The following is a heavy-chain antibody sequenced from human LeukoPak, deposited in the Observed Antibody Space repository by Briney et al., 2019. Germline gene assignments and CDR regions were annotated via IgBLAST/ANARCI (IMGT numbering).Heavy chain of an antibody. CDR1: GFTFSSYG. J-gene: IGHJ5*02. CDR3: AKDLTGRDIVVVPA. Sequence: GRSLRLSCAASGFTFSSYGMHWVRQAPGKGLEWVAVISYDGSNKYYADSVKGRFTTSRDNSKNTLYLQMNSLRAEDTAVYYCAKDLTGRDIVVVPAWGQGTLVTVSS. V-gene: IGHV3-30*18. D-gene: IGHD2-2*01. CDR2: ISYDGSNK.